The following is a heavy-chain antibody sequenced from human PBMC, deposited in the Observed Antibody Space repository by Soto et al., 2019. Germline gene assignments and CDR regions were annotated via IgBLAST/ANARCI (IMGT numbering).Heavy chain of an antibody. CDR3: ASEKGGFDI. D-gene: IGHD2-15*01. V-gene: IGHV1-46*01. CDR1: GDVFTSHY. CDR2: IAPSVGST. J-gene: IGHJ3*02. Sequence: VKVSCKASGDVFTSHYMHWLRQAPGQGLEWMGYIAPSVGSTAYAQEFQGRVTMTRDMSSSSVYMELSSLRSDDTAMYYCASEKGGFDIWGQGTVVTVSS.